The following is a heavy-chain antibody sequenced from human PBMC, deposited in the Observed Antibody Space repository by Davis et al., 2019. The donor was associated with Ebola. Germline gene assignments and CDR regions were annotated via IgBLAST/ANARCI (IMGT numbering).Heavy chain of an antibody. J-gene: IGHJ4*02. CDR3: ARDLTPHDEYGAGD. Sequence: MPSETLSLTCTVFGCPISSGGYYWNWIRQPPGKGLVWIGYIYYSGSTYYNPSLKSRVTISVGTSKNQFSLKLSSVTAADTAVYYCARDLTPHDEYGAGDWGQGTLVTVSS. D-gene: IGHD1-1*01. V-gene: IGHV4-30-4*07. CDR1: GCPISSGGYY. CDR2: IYYSGST.